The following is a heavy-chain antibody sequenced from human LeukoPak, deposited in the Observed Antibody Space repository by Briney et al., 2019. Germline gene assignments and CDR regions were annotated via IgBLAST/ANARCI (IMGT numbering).Heavy chain of an antibody. J-gene: IGHJ3*01. V-gene: IGHV3-7*01. CDR3: ARDHNVADV. CDR1: GFTFSDYW. Sequence: GGSLRLSCVASGFTFSDYWMTWYRQAPGKGLEWVANLNQDGSIQAYGDSVRGRFTISRDNAKNSVYIQMNSLRVEDTAMYFYARDHNVADVWGRGTKVTVSS. CDR2: LNQDGSIQ. D-gene: IGHD2-8*01.